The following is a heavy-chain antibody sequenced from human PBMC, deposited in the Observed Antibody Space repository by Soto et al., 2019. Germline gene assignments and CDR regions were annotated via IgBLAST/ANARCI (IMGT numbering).Heavy chain of an antibody. J-gene: IGHJ4*02. Sequence: ASVKVSCKASGYTFTIYAMHWVRQAPGQRLEWMGWINAGNGNTKYSQKFQGRVTITRDTSASTAYMELSSLRSEDTAVYYCASYGRYCSGGSCRDYWGQGTLVTVSS. D-gene: IGHD2-15*01. V-gene: IGHV1-3*01. CDR3: ASYGRYCSGGSCRDY. CDR1: GYTFTIYA. CDR2: INAGNGNT.